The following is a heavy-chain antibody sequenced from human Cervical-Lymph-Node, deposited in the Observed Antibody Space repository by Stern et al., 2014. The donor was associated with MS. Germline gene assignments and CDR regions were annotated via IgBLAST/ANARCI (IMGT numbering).Heavy chain of an antibody. CDR1: GYTFTSYG. CDR2: LSAYNGNT. J-gene: IGHJ4*02. Sequence: VQLVESGAEVKKPGASVKVSCKASGYTFTSYGISWVRQAPGQGLEWMGWLSAYNGNTNYAQKLQGRVTMTTDTSTSTAYMELRSLRSDDTAVYYCARGLLITMVRGVIIAAFDYWGQGTLVTVSS. D-gene: IGHD3-10*01. CDR3: ARGLLITMVRGVIIAAFDY. V-gene: IGHV1-18*04.